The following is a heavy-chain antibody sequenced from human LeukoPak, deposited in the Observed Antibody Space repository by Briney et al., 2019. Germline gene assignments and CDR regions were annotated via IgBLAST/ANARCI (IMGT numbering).Heavy chain of an antibody. CDR3: ARETSSSWYNWFDP. D-gene: IGHD6-13*01. V-gene: IGHV4-59*01. J-gene: IGHJ5*02. Sequence: PSETLSLTCTVSGGSISSYYWSWIRQLPGKGLEWIGYIYYSGSTNYNPSLKSRVTISVDTSKNQFSLKLSSVTAADTAVYYCARETSSSWYNWFDPWGQGTLVTVSS. CDR1: GGSISSYY. CDR2: IYYSGST.